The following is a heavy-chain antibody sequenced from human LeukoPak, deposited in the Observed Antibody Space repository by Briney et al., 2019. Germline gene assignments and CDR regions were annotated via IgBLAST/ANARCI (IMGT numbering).Heavy chain of an antibody. D-gene: IGHD6-25*01. V-gene: IGHV1-2*02. Sequence: GASVKVFCKASGYNFAHNIHWVRQAPGQGHEFMGWINPKNGGTKYAQNFQGRVTMTRDTSISTVNMELSSLGSDDTAVYYCVVSIQAAAIPAFDSWGQGTLVTVSS. CDR1: GYNFAHN. J-gene: IGHJ4*02. CDR2: INPKNGGT. CDR3: VVSIQAAAIPAFDS.